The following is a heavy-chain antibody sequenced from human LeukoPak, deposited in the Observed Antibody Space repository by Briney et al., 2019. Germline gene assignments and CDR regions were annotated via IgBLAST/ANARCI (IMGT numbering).Heavy chain of an antibody. CDR2: ISGGHGGT. V-gene: IGHV3-23*01. CDR3: AKGQYASGWNSGNY. CDR1: GFTLSSYA. J-gene: IGHJ4*02. Sequence: GGSLRLSCAASGFTLSSYALSWVRQAPGKGLEWVSSISGGHGGTYYADSGKGRFTISRDDYKNTLYLQVNSLRAEDTAVYYCAKGQYASGWNSGNYWGQGTLVTVSS. D-gene: IGHD1/OR15-1a*01.